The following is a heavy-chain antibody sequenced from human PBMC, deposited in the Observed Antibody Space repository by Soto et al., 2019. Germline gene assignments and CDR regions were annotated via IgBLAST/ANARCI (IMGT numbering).Heavy chain of an antibody. Sequence: SETLSLTCTVSGASMSSGGYYCTWIHQNPGKDLEWIGYIYYSGSTYYNPSLKSRVAISVDTSRSQFSLYLNSVTAADTAVYYCARWVEVSLDYFDSWGQGTPVTVS. V-gene: IGHV4-31*03. CDR2: IYYSGST. CDR3: ARWVEVSLDYFDS. J-gene: IGHJ4*02. D-gene: IGHD2-15*01. CDR1: GASMSSGGYY.